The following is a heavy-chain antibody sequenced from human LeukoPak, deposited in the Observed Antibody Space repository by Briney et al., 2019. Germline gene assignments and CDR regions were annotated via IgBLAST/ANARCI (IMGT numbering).Heavy chain of an antibody. V-gene: IGHV3-7*01. CDR1: GFTFSSYW. D-gene: IGHD3-22*01. CDR3: ARDREGYDSSGGLTH. CDR2: IKHDGSDK. J-gene: IGHJ4*02. Sequence: GGSLRLSCAASGFTFSSYWMSWVRQAPGKGLEWVANIKHDGSDKYFVDSVKGRFTISRDNARNSLYLGMNSLRAEDTALYHCARDREGYDSSGGLTHWGQGTLVIVSS.